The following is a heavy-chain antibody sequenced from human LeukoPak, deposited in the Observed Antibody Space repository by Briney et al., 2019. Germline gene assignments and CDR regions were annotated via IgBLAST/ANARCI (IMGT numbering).Heavy chain of an antibody. D-gene: IGHD3-22*01. J-gene: IGHJ4*02. CDR2: INHSGST. CDR3: ARGRGYYDSSGYI. V-gene: IGHV4-34*01. CDR1: GGSFSGYY. Sequence: SETLSLTCAVYGGSFSGYYWSWIRQPPGKGLEWIGEINHSGSTNYNPSLKSRVTISVDTSKNQFSLKLSSVTAADTAVYYCARGRGYYDSSGYIWGQGTLAIVSS.